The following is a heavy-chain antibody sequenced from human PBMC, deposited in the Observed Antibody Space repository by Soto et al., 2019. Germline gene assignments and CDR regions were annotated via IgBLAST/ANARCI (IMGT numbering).Heavy chain of an antibody. Sequence: QVQLVESGGGVVQPGRSLRLSCAASGFTFSSYGMHWVRQAPGKGLEWVAVISYDGSNKYYADSVKGRFTISRDSSKNTLYLQMNSLRAEDTAVYYCAKDSDDRFDYWGQGTLVTVSS. CDR3: AKDSDDRFDY. CDR2: ISYDGSNK. CDR1: GFTFSSYG. D-gene: IGHD2-21*01. J-gene: IGHJ4*02. V-gene: IGHV3-30*18.